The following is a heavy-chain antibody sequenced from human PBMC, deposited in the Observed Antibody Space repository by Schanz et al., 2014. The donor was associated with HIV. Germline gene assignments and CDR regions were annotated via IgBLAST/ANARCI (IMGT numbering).Heavy chain of an antibody. V-gene: IGHV1-18*01. Sequence: QVYLVQSGPEVKKPGASVKVSCKASGYTFTSYGINWVRQAPGQGLEWMGWISAYNGNTNYAQKLQGRVTMTTDTSTSTAYMDLRSLRSDDTAVYYCARGEVATIEDKRGDYYYYYTMDVWGQGTTVTVSS. J-gene: IGHJ6*02. CDR3: ARGEVATIEDKRGDYYYYYTMDV. D-gene: IGHD5-12*01. CDR2: ISAYNGNT. CDR1: GYTFTSYG.